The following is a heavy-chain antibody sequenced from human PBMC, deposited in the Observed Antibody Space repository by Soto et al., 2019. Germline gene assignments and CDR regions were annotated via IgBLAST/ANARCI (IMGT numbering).Heavy chain of an antibody. CDR3: AKVPAYDYVWGTYYYFDY. CDR2: ISGGGGST. J-gene: IGHJ4*02. D-gene: IGHD3-16*01. CDR1: GVAFSNYA. Sequence: GGSLRLSCASSGVAFSNYAMSWVRQAPGKGLEWVSSISGGGGSTYYADSVKGRFTISRDNSKNTLYLQMNSLRAEDTAVYYCAKVPAYDYVWGTYYYFDYWGLGALVTVSS. V-gene: IGHV3-23*01.